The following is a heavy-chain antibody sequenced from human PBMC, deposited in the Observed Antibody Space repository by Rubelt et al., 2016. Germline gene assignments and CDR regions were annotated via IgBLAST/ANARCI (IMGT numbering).Heavy chain of an antibody. V-gene: IGHV1-46*01. J-gene: IGHJ4*02. D-gene: IGHD3-22*01. Sequence: ASGYSFISYYLHWVRQAPGQSLEWLGVIDPRTGSATYAQTFQGRVAMTRDTSTSTVYMELSSLRSEDTAVYYCARDRNYYDSSGYPDYWGQGTLVTVSS. CDR3: ARDRNYYDSSGYPDY. CDR1: GYSFISYY. CDR2: IDPRTGSA.